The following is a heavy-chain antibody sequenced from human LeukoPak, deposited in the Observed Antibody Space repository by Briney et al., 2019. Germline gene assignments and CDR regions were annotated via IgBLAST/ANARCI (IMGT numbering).Heavy chain of an antibody. D-gene: IGHD6-25*01. J-gene: IGHJ3*02. CDR3: ARRAVSIDAFDI. Sequence: GASVKVSCKASGYTFTSYYMHWVRQAPGQGLEWMGIINPSGGSTSYVQKFQGRVTMTRDTSTSTVYMELSSLRSEDTAVYYCARRAVSIDAFDIWGQGTMVTVSS. CDR2: INPSGGST. V-gene: IGHV1-46*01. CDR1: GYTFTSYY.